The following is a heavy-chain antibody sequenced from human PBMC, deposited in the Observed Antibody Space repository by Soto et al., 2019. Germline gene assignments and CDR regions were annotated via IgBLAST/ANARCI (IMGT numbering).Heavy chain of an antibody. Sequence: SETLYLTCTVSGGSISSYYWSWIRQPPGKGLEWIGYSYCSGSTKYNPSLNSRVTMSVDTSKNQFSLKLRSVTAADTAVYYCGRHNGPPLGGHYYRMGVWGQGTPVNV. CDR1: GGSISSYY. CDR2: SYCSGST. J-gene: IGHJ6*02. CDR3: GRHNGPPLGGHYYRMGV. D-gene: IGHD1-26*01. V-gene: IGHV4-59*08.